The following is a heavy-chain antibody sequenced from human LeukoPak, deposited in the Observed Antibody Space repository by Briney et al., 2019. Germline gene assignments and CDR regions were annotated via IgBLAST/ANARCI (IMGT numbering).Heavy chain of an antibody. CDR3: ARDHRYYYGLGSSVYFDY. D-gene: IGHD3-10*01. CDR1: GFTFSSYW. V-gene: IGHV3-66*01. CDR2: IYSGGST. Sequence: GGSLRLSCAASGFTFSSYWMSWVRQAPGKGLEWVSVIYSGGSTYYADSVKGRFTISRDNSKNTLYLQMNSLRAEDTAVYYCARDHRYYYGLGSSVYFDYWGQGTLVTVSS. J-gene: IGHJ4*02.